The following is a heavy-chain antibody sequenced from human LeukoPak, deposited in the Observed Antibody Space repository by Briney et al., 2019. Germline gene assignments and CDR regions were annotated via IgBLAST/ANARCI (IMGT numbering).Heavy chain of an antibody. CDR3: AKIPYYDILTGYLDY. V-gene: IGHV3-23*01. J-gene: IGHJ4*02. CDR2: ISGSGGST. D-gene: IGHD3-9*01. Sequence: GGSLTLSCAASGFTFSSYAMRWVRQAPGKGREWVASISGSGGSTYYADSVKGRFTISRDNSKNTLYLQMNSLRAEDTAVYYCAKIPYYDILTGYLDYWGQGTLVTVSS. CDR1: GFTFSSYA.